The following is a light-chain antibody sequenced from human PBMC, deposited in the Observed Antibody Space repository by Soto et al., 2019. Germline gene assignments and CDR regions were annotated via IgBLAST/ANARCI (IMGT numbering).Light chain of an antibody. CDR1: QSVSSNY. Sequence: EIVLTQSPGTLSLSPGERATLSCRASQSVSSNYLAWYQQKPGQAPRLLIFGASLRASGIPDRFSGSGSGTDFTLTIGGLEPGDFAVDYCHQYGTSPVTFGPGTKVGVK. CDR2: GAS. CDR3: HQYGTSPVT. V-gene: IGKV3-20*01. J-gene: IGKJ3*01.